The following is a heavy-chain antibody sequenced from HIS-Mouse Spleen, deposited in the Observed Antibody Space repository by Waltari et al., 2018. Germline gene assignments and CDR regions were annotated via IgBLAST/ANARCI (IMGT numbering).Heavy chain of an antibody. J-gene: IGHJ2*01. CDR1: GGSISRSSYS. CDR2: INSSAST. V-gene: IGHV4-39*07. Sequence: QLQLQESGPGLVKPSETLSLTCTVSGGSISRSSYSWGWLRQPPGRGLEWIGSINSSASTYYNPSLKSRVTISVDTAKNQFSLKLSSVTAADTAVYYCAREIPYSSSWYDWYFDLWGRGTLVTVSS. D-gene: IGHD6-13*01. CDR3: AREIPYSSSWYDWYFDL.